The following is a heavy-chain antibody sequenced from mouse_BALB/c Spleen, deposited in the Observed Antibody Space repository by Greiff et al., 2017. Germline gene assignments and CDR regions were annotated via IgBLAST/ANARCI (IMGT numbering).Heavy chain of an antibody. V-gene: IGHV2-9*02. Sequence: VKLVESGPGLVAPSQSLSITCTVSGFSLTSYGVHWVRQPPGKGLEWLGVIWAGGSTNYNSALMSRLSISKDNSKSQVFLKMNSLQTDDTAMYYCATSYYRSWFAYWGQGTLVTVSA. CDR3: ATSYYRSWFAY. J-gene: IGHJ3*01. CDR2: IWAGGST. CDR1: GFSLTSYG. D-gene: IGHD2-14*01.